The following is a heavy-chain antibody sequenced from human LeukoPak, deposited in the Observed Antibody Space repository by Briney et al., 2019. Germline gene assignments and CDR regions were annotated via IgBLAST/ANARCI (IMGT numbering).Heavy chain of an antibody. Sequence: QSGRSLRLSCAASGFTFSNYAMNWVRQAPGKGLEWVSAFTGSGGSTYYADSVKGRFTISRDNSKNTLFLQMNSLRAEDTAVYYCAKARGSGYYSSFDLWGRGTLVTVSS. CDR3: AKARGSGYYSSFDL. CDR1: GFTFSNYA. CDR2: FTGSGGST. V-gene: IGHV3-23*01. D-gene: IGHD6-19*01. J-gene: IGHJ2*01.